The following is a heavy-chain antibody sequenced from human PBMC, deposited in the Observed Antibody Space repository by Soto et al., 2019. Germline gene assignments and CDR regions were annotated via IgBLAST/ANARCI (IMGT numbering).Heavy chain of an antibody. CDR1: GYIFTSYY. CDR2: INPFDGSR. CDR3: ARDVGYCSSTSCYFEWNWFDP. Sequence: ASVKVSCKASGYIFTSYYIHWVRQAPGQGLEWMGWINPFDGSRMFAQSFQGRVTMTRDTSTSTVYMEVSSLRSEDTAVYYCARDVGYCSSTSCYFEWNWFDPWG. D-gene: IGHD2-2*01. V-gene: IGHV1-46*01. J-gene: IGHJ5*02.